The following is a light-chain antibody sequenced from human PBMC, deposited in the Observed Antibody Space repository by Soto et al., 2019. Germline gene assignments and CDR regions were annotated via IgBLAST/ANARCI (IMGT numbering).Light chain of an antibody. CDR2: KAS. CDR1: QSISTW. Sequence: DIQMTQSPSTLSASVGDRVTIACRASQSISTWLGWYQQKPGKAPKLLIYKASSLESGVPARSSGSGSGTEVTITRSSLQPDDCATHYSQQYSTYSTLCQGTKLEIK. J-gene: IGKJ2*01. CDR3: QQYSTYST. V-gene: IGKV1-5*03.